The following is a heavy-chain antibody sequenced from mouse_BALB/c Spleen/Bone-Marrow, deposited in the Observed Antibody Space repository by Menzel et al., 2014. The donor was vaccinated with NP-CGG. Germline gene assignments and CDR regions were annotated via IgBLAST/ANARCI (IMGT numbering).Heavy chain of an antibody. CDR1: GFTFSSYG. D-gene: IGHD2-4*01. CDR3: ARQTYYDSDGYFDF. V-gene: IGHV5-6*01. Sequence: EVHLVESGGDLVKPGGSLKLSCAASGFTFSSYGMSWVRQTPDKRLEWVATISSGGSYTYYPDSVKGRFTISRDNAKNPLYLQMSSLKSEDTARYYCARQTYYDSDGYFDFWAQGTTLAVST. J-gene: IGHJ2*01. CDR2: ISSGGSYT.